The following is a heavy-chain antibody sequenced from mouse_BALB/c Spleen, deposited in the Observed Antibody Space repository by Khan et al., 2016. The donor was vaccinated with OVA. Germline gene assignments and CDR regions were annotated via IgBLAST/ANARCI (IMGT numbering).Heavy chain of an antibody. CDR3: VREGAYHRSGGWFAF. D-gene: IGHD2-14*01. CDR1: GYTFTSYT. V-gene: IGHV1-4*01. J-gene: IGHJ3*01. CDR2: INPSNDYT. Sequence: VQLVESGAELARPGASVKMSCNSSGYTFTSYTMPWVKQRPGQGLEWIGYINPSNDYTNYNQNFKDKATLIVDKSSSTAYMQLSSLTSEDSAVYYSVREGAYHRSGGWFAFWGQGTRVTVSA.